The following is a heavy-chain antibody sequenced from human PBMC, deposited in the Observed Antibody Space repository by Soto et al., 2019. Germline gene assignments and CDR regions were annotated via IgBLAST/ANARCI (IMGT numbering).Heavy chain of an antibody. J-gene: IGHJ4*02. V-gene: IGHV3-23*01. Sequence: EVQLLESGGGLVQPGGSLRLSCAASGFTFSSYAMSWVRQAPGKGLEWVSAISGSGGSTYYADSEKGRFTISRDNSKNTLYLQMNSLRAEDTAVYYCAKNENVLRFLEWLLFSYWGQGTLVTVSS. D-gene: IGHD3-3*01. CDR2: ISGSGGST. CDR1: GFTFSSYA. CDR3: AKNENVLRFLEWLLFSY.